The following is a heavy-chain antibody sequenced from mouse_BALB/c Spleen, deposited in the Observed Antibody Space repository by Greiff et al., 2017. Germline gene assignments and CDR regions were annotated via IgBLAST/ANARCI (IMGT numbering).Heavy chain of an antibody. V-gene: IGHV5-17*02. J-gene: IGHJ1*01. CDR1: GFTFSSFG. Sequence: EVKVVESGGGLVQPGGSRKLSCAASGFTFSSFGMHWVRQAPEKGLEWVAYISSGSSTIYYADTVKGRFTISRDNPKNTLFLQMTSLRSEDTAMYYCARGGATVVDPYFDVWGAGTTVTVSS. CDR2: ISSGSSTI. CDR3: ARGGATVVDPYFDV. D-gene: IGHD1-1*01.